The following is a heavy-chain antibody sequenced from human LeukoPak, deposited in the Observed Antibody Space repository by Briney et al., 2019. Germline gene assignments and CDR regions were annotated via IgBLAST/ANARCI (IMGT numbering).Heavy chain of an antibody. CDR2: ISYEGSNK. V-gene: IGHV3-30*18. Sequence: GRSLRLSCAASGFTFSSYGMHWVRQPPGKGLEGVAVISYEGSNKYYADSVKGRFTISRDNSKNTLYLQMNSLRAEDTAVYYCAKDVDPFGSGSYVEGFDYWGQGTLVTVSS. D-gene: IGHD3-10*01. CDR1: GFTFSSYG. CDR3: AKDVDPFGSGSYVEGFDY. J-gene: IGHJ4*02.